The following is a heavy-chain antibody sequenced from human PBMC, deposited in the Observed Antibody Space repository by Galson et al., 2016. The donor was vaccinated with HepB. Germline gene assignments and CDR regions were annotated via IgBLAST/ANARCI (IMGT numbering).Heavy chain of an antibody. D-gene: IGHD3-22*01. Sequence: SVKVSCKVSGGTFSNYAISWVRQAPGQGLEWMGGIITIFGTANYAQHFQGRVTITADESTSTVYMELSSLRSEDTAVYYCARDPWRVYYDHAHLPWGQGALVTVSS. CDR3: ARDPWRVYYDHAHLP. CDR1: GGTFSNYA. J-gene: IGHJ5*02. V-gene: IGHV1-69*13. CDR2: IITIFGTA.